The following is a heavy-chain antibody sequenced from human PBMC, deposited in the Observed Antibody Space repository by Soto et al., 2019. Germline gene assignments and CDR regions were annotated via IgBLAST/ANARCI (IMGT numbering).Heavy chain of an antibody. V-gene: IGHV1-2*04. Sequence: ASVKVSCKASGYTFTGYYMHWVRQAPGQGLEWMGWINPNSGGTNYAQKFQGWVTMTRDTSISTAHMELSRLRSDDTAVYYCARDGEAGSFFAIDYWGQGTLVTVSS. J-gene: IGHJ4*02. CDR1: GYTFTGYY. CDR2: INPNSGGT. D-gene: IGHD3-3*01. CDR3: ARDGEAGSFFAIDY.